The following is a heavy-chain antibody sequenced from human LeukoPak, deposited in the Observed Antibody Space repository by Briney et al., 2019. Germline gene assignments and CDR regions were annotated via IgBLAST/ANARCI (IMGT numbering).Heavy chain of an antibody. J-gene: IGHJ4*02. CDR2: IRYDGSNK. D-gene: IGHD1-26*01. CDR1: EFTFNSYG. V-gene: IGHV3-30*02. Sequence: GGSLRLSCAGSEFTFNSYGMHWVRQAPGKGLEWVAFIRYDGSNKYYADSVKGRFTISRDNSKNTLYLQMNSLRAEDTAVYYCAKDRSGSYSQGLDYWGQGTLVTVSS. CDR3: AKDRSGSYSQGLDY.